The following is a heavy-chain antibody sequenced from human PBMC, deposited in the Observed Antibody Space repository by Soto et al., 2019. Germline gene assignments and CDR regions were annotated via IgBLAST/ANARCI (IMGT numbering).Heavy chain of an antibody. CDR3: SRSPRRRLMITFGRGIAPYYFDY. CDR2: INHSGST. D-gene: IGHD3-16*01. CDR1: GGSFSGYY. J-gene: IGHJ4*02. V-gene: IGHV4-34*01. Sequence: SETLSLTCGVYGGSFSGYYWSWIRQPPGKGLEWIGEINHSGSTNYNPSLKSRVTISVDTSKNQFSLKLSSVTAADTAVYYCSRSPRRRLMITFGRGIAPYYFDYWDEGTLVTVYS.